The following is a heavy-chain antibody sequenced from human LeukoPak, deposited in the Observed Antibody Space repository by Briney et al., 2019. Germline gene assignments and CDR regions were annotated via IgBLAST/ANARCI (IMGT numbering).Heavy chain of an antibody. D-gene: IGHD3-22*01. CDR3: SRDSSSGYYFIPYYYGMDV. Sequence: SQTLSLTCAISGDSVSSNSAAWNWIRQFPSRGLEWLGRTYYRSKWYNDYAVSVKSRITINPDTSKNQFSLQLNSVTPEDTAVYYCSRDSSSGYYFIPYYYGMDVWGQGTTVTVSS. CDR1: GDSVSSNSAA. J-gene: IGHJ6*02. CDR2: TYYRSKWYN. V-gene: IGHV6-1*01.